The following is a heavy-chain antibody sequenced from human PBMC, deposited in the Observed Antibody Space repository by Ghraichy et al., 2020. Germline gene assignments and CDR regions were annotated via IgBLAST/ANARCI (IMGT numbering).Heavy chain of an antibody. CDR1: GGSFSGYY. D-gene: IGHD5-18*01. CDR2: INHSGST. J-gene: IGHJ5*02. CDR3: ARGSGNSYGQFDP. Sequence: SETLSLTCAVYGGSFSGYYWSWIRQPPGKGLEWIGEINHSGSTNYNPSLKSRVTISVDTSKNQFSLKLSSVTAADTAVYYCARGSGNSYGQFDPWGQGTLVTVSS. V-gene: IGHV4-34*01.